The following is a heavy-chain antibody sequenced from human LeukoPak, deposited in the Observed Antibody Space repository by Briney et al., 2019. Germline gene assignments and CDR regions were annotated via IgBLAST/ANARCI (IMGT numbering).Heavy chain of an antibody. Sequence: SETLSLTCTVSGGSISSGGYYWSWIRQHPGKGLEWIGYIYYSGSTYYNPSLKSRVTISVDTSKNQFSLKLSSVTAADTAVYYCARGVNQRWLQFFPPDYWGQGTLVTVSS. CDR1: GGSISSGGYY. CDR3: ARGVNQRWLQFFPPDY. J-gene: IGHJ4*02. CDR2: IYYSGST. D-gene: IGHD5-24*01. V-gene: IGHV4-31*03.